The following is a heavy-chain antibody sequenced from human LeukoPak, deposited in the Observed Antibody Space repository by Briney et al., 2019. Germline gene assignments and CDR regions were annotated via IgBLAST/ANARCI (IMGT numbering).Heavy chain of an antibody. V-gene: IGHV3-23*01. CDR2: ISGGSSGST. CDR3: ARDEGWIQLFF. Sequence: HPGGSLRLSCAASGFTFSDYAMSWVRQAPGKGLEWLSVISGGSSGSTYYADSVKGRFTISRDNSENMVYLQMNSLRAEDTAMYYCARDEGWIQLFFRGQGTLVTVSS. J-gene: IGHJ4*02. D-gene: IGHD5-18*01. CDR1: GFTFSDYA.